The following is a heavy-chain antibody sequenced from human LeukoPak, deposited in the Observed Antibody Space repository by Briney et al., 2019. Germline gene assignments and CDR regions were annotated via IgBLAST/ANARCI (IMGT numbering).Heavy chain of an antibody. CDR2: INHSGGT. V-gene: IGHV4-34*01. D-gene: IGHD2-2*01. Sequence: SETLSLTCAVYGGSFSGYYWSWVRQPPGKGLEWIGEINHSGGTNYNPSLKSRVTISVDTSKNQFSLKLNSVTGADTAVYYCARQNKRYCSSTSCRNRNWFDPWGQGTLVTVSS. CDR3: ARQNKRYCSSTSCRNRNWFDP. J-gene: IGHJ5*02. CDR1: GGSFSGYY.